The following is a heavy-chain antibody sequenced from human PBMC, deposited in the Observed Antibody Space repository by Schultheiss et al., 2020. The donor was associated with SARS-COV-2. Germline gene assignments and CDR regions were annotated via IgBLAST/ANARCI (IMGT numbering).Heavy chain of an antibody. D-gene: IGHD1-26*01. V-gene: IGHV5-51*01. J-gene: IGHJ6*02. CDR2: IYPGDSDT. CDR1: GFSFTSYW. CDR3: ARHREWELLGHYYYGMDV. Sequence: GESLKISCKGSGFSFTSYWIGWVRQMPGKGLEWMGIIYPGDSDTRYSPSFQGQVTNSADKSISTAYLQWSSLKASDSAMYYCARHREWELLGHYYYGMDVWGQGTTVTVSS.